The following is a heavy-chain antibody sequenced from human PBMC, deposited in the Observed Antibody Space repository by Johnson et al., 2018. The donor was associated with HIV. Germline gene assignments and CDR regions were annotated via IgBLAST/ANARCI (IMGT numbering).Heavy chain of an antibody. CDR3: VREPRPPNAFDI. CDR2: IGTAGDT. J-gene: IGHJ3*02. D-gene: IGHD1-26*01. Sequence: VQLVESGGGVVQPGRSLRLSCAASGFTFSSYDMHWVRQATGKGLEWVSTIGTAGDTYYPGSVKGRFTVSREDAKNSLYLQMNSLRAEDTAVYYCVREPRPPNAFDIWGQGTMVTVSS. V-gene: IGHV3-13*01. CDR1: GFTFSSYD.